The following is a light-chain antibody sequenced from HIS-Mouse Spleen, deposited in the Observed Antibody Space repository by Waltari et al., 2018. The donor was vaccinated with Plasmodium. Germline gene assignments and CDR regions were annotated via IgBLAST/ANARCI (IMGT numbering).Light chain of an antibody. CDR1: QSVSSN. CDR2: GAS. V-gene: IGKV3-15*01. J-gene: IGKJ3*01. CDR3: QQYNNWSFT. Sequence: EIVMTQSPATLSVSPGERSTLSCRASQSVSSNLAWYQQKHGQAPRLLIYGASTRATCIPARFSGIGSGTEFTLTISSLQSEDFAVYYCQQYNNWSFTFGPGTKVDIK.